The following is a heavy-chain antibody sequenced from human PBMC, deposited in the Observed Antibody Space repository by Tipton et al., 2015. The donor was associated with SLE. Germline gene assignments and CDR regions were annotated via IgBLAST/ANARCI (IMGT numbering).Heavy chain of an antibody. CDR2: ISGSGGST. D-gene: IGHD7-27*01. J-gene: IGHJ4*01. V-gene: IGHV3-23*01. CDR1: GFTFNSYG. CDR3: VKGAWADD. Sequence: SLRLSCAASGFTFNSYGMHWVRQAPGKGLEWVSAISGSGGSTYYADSVKGRFTISRDNSKNTLYLQMSSLRADDTAVYYCVKGAWADDWGQGTLVTVSS.